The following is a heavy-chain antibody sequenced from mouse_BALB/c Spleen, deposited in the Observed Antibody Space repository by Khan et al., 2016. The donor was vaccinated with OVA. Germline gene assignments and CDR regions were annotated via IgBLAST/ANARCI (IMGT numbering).Heavy chain of an antibody. J-gene: IGHJ3*01. V-gene: IGHV3-8*02. CDR3: ARSTYRFAFVY. CDR1: GDSITSGY. CDR2: IIYSGST. D-gene: IGHD2-14*01. Sequence: EVQLQESGPSLVKPSQTLSLTCSVTGDSITSGYWCWIRKFPGNKLEYMGYIIYSGSTYYNPSLKSRISLTRHTSKNQYSLKLKSVTTADTATYYGARSTYRFAFVYWGQGTLVTVSA.